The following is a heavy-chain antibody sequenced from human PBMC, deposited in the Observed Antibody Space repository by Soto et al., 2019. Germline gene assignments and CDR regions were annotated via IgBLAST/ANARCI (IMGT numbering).Heavy chain of an antibody. CDR3: ARVLHELVGAHKWAYHYYYYGMDV. V-gene: IGHV1-69*01. J-gene: IGHJ6*02. CDR2: IIPIFGTA. D-gene: IGHD1-26*01. CDR1: GGTFSSYA. Sequence: QVQLVQSGAEVEKPGSSVKVSCKASGGTFSSYAIRWVRQAPGQGLEWMGGIIPIFGTANYAQKFQGRVTITADESTSTAYMELSSLRSEDTAVYYCARVLHELVGAHKWAYHYYYYGMDVWGQGTTVTVSS.